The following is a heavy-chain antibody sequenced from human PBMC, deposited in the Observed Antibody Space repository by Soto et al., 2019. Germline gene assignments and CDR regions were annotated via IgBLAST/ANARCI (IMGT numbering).Heavy chain of an antibody. J-gene: IGHJ5*02. CDR2: IYYSGST. CDR1: GGSISSGDYY. V-gene: IGHV4-30-4*01. CDR3: ARDPSGVYELGWFDP. Sequence: QVQLQESGPGLVKPSQTLSLTCPVSGGSISSGDYYWSWIRQPPGKGLEWIGYIYYSGSTYYNPSPQSRVTLSVDTSKNQFYLKLSSVTAADTAVYYCARDPSGVYELGWFDPWGQGTLVTVSS. D-gene: IGHD4-17*01.